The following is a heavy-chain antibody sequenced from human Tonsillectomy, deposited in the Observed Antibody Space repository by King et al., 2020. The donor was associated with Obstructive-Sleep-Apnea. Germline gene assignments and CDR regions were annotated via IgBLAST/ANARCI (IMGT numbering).Heavy chain of an antibody. J-gene: IGHJ4*02. Sequence: VQLVESGGGVVQPGRSLRLSCAASGFTFSSYGMHWVRQAPGKGLEWVAFIRYDGSNKYYADSVKGRFTISRDNSNNTLYLQMNSLRVEDTAIFYCAKSSGRGDWAPFDYWGQGTLVTVSS. V-gene: IGHV3-30*02. CDR2: IRYDGSNK. D-gene: IGHD2-21*02. CDR3: AKSSGRGDWAPFDY. CDR1: GFTFSSYG.